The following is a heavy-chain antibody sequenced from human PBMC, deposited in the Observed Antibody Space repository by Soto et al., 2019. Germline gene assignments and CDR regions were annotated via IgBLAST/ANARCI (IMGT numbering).Heavy chain of an antibody. CDR2: ISYDGSNK. Sequence: QVQLVESGGGVVQPGRSLRLSCAASGFPFSSYGMHWVREAPGKGLEWVAVISYDGSNKYYADSVKGRFTISRDNSASTPYLQMNSLRHEHTALYYCVGGQYYFDYRGQGTLVTVSP. CDR3: VGGQYYFDY. D-gene: IGHD3-10*01. J-gene: IGHJ4*02. V-gene: IGHV3-30*03. CDR1: GFPFSSYG.